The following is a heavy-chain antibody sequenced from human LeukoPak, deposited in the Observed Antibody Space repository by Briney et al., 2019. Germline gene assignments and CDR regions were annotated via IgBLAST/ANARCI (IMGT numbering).Heavy chain of an antibody. CDR2: INPKSGDT. CDR1: GYILIDYY. J-gene: IGHJ3*02. Sequence: ASVKVSCKASGYILIDYYMHWVRQAPGQGLEWMGWINPKSGDTEYAQRFQDRVTMTRDTSISTTFMELTNLRIDDTALYYCARSMIGDDAFDIWGQGTMVAVSS. V-gene: IGHV1-2*02. D-gene: IGHD3-22*01. CDR3: ARSMIGDDAFDI.